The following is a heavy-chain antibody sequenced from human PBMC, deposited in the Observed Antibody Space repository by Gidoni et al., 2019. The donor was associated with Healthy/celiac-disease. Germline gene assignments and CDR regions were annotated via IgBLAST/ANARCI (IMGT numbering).Heavy chain of an antibody. V-gene: IGHV1-3*01. J-gene: IGHJ4*02. CDR2: INAGNGNT. D-gene: IGHD6-19*01. CDR1: GYTFTSYA. Sequence: QVQLVQSGAEVKKPGAPVKVSCKASGYTFTSYAMHWGRQAPGQRLEWMGWINAGNGNTKYSQKFQGRVTITRDTSASTAYMELSSLRSEDTAVYYCASMGSGRRWYFDYWGQGTLVTVSS. CDR3: ASMGSGRRWYFDY.